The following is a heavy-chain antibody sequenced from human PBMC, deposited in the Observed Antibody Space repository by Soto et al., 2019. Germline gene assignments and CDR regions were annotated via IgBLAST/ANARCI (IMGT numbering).Heavy chain of an antibody. CDR2: IYYSGST. J-gene: IGHJ4*02. D-gene: IGHD5-18*01. CDR1: GGSISSYY. Sequence: SETLSLTCTVSGGSISSYYWSWIRQSPEKGLEYIGYIYYSGSTNYNPSLTSRVTISVDTSKNQFSLKLSSVTAADTAVYYCARHRYSYGVYYFDYWGQGTLVSVSS. V-gene: IGHV4-59*08. CDR3: ARHRYSYGVYYFDY.